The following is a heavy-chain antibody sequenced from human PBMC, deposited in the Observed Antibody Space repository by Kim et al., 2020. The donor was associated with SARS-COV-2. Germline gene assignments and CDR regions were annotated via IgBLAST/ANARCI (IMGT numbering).Heavy chain of an antibody. J-gene: IGHJ4*02. Sequence: SVKVSCKASGGTFSSYPISWVRQAPGQGLEWMGRIIPILNIANYAQKFQGRVTITADKSTSTGYMELSSLRSEDTAVYYCAREGDSSGYCSYWGQGTLVTVSS. V-gene: IGHV1-69*04. D-gene: IGHD3-22*01. CDR2: IIPILNIA. CDR1: GGTFSSYP. CDR3: AREGDSSGYCSY.